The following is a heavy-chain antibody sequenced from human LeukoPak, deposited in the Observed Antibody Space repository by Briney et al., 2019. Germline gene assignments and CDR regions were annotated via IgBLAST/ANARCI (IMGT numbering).Heavy chain of an antibody. CDR3: ARGPRYYDILTGFHPYYYYGMDV. CDR1: GGSFSGYY. V-gene: IGHV4-34*01. D-gene: IGHD3-9*01. J-gene: IGHJ6*02. CDR2: INHSGST. Sequence: SETLSLTCAVYGGSFSGYYWSWIRQPPGKGLEWIGEINHSGSTNYNPSLKSRVTISVDTSKNQFSLKLGSVTAADTAVYYCARGPRYYDILTGFHPYYYYGMDVWGQGTTVTVSS.